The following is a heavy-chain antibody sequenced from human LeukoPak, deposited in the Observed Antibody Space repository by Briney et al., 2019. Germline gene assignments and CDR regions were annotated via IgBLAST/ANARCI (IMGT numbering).Heavy chain of an antibody. CDR3: ARGPRYYGSGSSFDY. D-gene: IGHD3-10*01. CDR2: MNPNSGNT. Sequence: ASVTVSCKASGYTFTSYDINWVRQAPGQGVEWMGWMNPNSGNTGYAQKFQGRVTMTRNTSISTAYMELSSLRSEDTAVYYCARGPRYYGSGSSFDYWGQGTLVTVSS. V-gene: IGHV1-8*01. CDR1: GYTFTSYD. J-gene: IGHJ4*02.